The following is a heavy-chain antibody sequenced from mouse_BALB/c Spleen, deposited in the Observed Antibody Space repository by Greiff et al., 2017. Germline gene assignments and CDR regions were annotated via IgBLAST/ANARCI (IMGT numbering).Heavy chain of an antibody. CDR1: GYSITSDYA. CDR2: ISYSGST. D-gene: IGHD5-1*01. CDR3: ARTTGDWFAY. J-gene: IGHJ3*01. V-gene: IGHV3-2*02. Sequence: EVKLQESGPGLVKPSQSLSLTCTVTGYSITSDYAWNWNRQFPGNKLEWMGYISYSGSTSYNPSLKSRISITRDTSKNQFFLQLNSVTTEDTATYYCARTTGDWFAYWGQGTLVTVSA.